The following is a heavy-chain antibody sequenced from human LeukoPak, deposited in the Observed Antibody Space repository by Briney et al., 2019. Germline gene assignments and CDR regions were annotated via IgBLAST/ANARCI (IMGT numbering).Heavy chain of an antibody. V-gene: IGHV1-69*04. Sequence: KISCKGSGYSFTSYWIGWVRQAPGQGLEWMGRVIPLLGIANYAQKFQGRVTITADKSTSTAYMVLSSLRSEDTAVYYCARDRTTVVTRSSFDIWGQGTMVTVSS. J-gene: IGHJ3*02. CDR2: VIPLLGIA. D-gene: IGHD4-23*01. CDR1: GYSFTSYW. CDR3: ARDRTTVVTRSSFDI.